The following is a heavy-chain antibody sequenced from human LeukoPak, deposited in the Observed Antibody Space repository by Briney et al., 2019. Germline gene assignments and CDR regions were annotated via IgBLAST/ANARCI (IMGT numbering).Heavy chain of an antibody. CDR2: IWYDGSNK. CDR3: ARDKVTRYYDSSGYSDY. Sequence: GGSLRLSCAASGFTFSSYGTHWVRQAPGKGLEWVAVIWYDGSNKYHADSVKGRFTISRDNSKNTLYLQMNSLRAEDTAVYYCARDKVTRYYDSSGYSDYWGQGTLVTVSS. J-gene: IGHJ4*02. V-gene: IGHV3-33*01. CDR1: GFTFSSYG. D-gene: IGHD3-22*01.